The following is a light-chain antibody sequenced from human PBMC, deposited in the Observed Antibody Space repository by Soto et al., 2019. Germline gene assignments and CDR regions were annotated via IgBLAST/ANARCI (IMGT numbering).Light chain of an antibody. V-gene: IGKV3-20*01. Sequence: EVVMTQSPATLSVSPGETATLSCRASQSVGSNLAWYQQKPGQAPRLLIYGAFNRATGIPDRFSGSGSGTDFTLTISRLEPEDFAVYYCQQYGSSPWTFGQGTKVDIK. CDR3: QQYGSSPWT. CDR1: QSVGSN. J-gene: IGKJ1*01. CDR2: GAF.